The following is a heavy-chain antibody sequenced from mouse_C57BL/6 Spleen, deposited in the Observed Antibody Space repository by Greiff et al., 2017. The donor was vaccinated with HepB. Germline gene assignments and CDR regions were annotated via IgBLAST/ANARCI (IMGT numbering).Heavy chain of an antibody. Sequence: VQLQESGAELVKPGASVKLSCKASGYTFTEYTIHWVKQRSGQGLEWIGWFYPGSGSIKYNEKFKDKATLTADKSSSTVYMELSRLTSEDSAVYFCARHGGNYYGSSSYAMDYWGQGTSVTVSS. J-gene: IGHJ4*01. CDR2: FYPGSGSI. CDR3: ARHGGNYYGSSSYAMDY. CDR1: GYTFTEYT. D-gene: IGHD1-1*01. V-gene: IGHV1-62-2*01.